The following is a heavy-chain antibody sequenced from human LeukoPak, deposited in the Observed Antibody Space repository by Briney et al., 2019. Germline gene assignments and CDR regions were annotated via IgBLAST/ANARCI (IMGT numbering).Heavy chain of an antibody. CDR2: ISGSSSIV. D-gene: IGHD6-13*01. J-gene: IGHJ5*02. Sequence: GGSLRLSCAASGFTFSSFSMNWVRQAPGKGLEWLSHISGSSSIVYYGDSVKGRFTISRDNAKNSLYLQMNSLRDEDTAVYYCARDPSVAATGWGRWFDHWGLGTLVTVSS. CDR1: GFTFSSFS. V-gene: IGHV3-48*02. CDR3: ARDPSVAATGWGRWFDH.